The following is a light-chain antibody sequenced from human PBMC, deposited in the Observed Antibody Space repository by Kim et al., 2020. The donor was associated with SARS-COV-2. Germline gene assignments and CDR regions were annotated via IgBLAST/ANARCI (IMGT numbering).Light chain of an antibody. Sequence: AGERATLSCWTSQSGSTYLAWYQHKPGQTPRLLIHDASSRATGVPARFSASGSGTDFTLTIDSLQPEDCAVYYCQQRSNWPEGLTFGGGTKVDSK. CDR2: DAS. V-gene: IGKV3-11*01. CDR1: QSGSTY. J-gene: IGKJ4*01. CDR3: QQRSNWPEGLT.